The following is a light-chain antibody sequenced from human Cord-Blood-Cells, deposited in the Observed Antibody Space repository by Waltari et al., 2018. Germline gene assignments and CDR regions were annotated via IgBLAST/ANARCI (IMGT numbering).Light chain of an antibody. CDR1: SSTIGSNY. J-gene: IGLJ1*01. CDR2: RNN. CDR3: AAWDDSLSGYV. V-gene: IGLV1-47*01. Sequence: QSVLTQPPSASGTPGQRVTIPCSGSSSTIGSNYVYWYQQLPGTAPKLLIYRNNQRPSGVPDRFSGSKSGTSASLAISGLRSEDEADYYCAAWDDSLSGYVFGTGTKVTVI.